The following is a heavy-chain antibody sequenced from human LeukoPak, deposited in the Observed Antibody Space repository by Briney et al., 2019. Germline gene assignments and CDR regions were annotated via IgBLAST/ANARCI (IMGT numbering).Heavy chain of an antibody. CDR2: ISYDGSNK. CDR3: ATSGYATWDFDY. CDR1: GFTFSSYG. Sequence: GRSLRLSCAASGFTFSSYGMHWVRQAPGKGLEWVAVISYDGSNKYYADSVKGRFTISRDNSKNTLYLQMNSLRAEDTAVYYCATSGYATWDFDYWGQGTLVTVSS. D-gene: IGHD5-12*01. V-gene: IGHV3-30*03. J-gene: IGHJ4*02.